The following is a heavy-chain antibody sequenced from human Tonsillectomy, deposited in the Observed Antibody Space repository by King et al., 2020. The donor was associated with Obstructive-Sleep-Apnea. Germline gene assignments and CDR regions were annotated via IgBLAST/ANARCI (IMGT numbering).Heavy chain of an antibody. CDR2: ISYDGSNE. J-gene: IGHJ6*02. CDR1: GFTFKNYG. V-gene: IGHV3-30*18. CDR3: AKDSSGFVGVEDNYGMDV. Sequence: VQLVESGGGVVQPGRSLRLSCAASGFTFKNYGMHWVRQAPGKGLEWVAVISYDGSNEHYADSVKGRFTISRDNSKNTLYLQMNSLRAEDTALYYCAKDSSGFVGVEDNYGMDVWGQGTTVTVSS. D-gene: IGHD2-15*01.